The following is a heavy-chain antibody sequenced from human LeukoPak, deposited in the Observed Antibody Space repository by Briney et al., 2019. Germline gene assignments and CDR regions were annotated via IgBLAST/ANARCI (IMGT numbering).Heavy chain of an antibody. Sequence: SETLSLTCNVSGGSISSYYWSWIRQPAGKGLEWIGRIYTSGSTNYNPSLKSRVTMSVDTSKNQFSLKLSSVTAADTAVYYCARDYDFWSGYMDNWFDPWGQGTLVTVSS. J-gene: IGHJ5*02. D-gene: IGHD3-3*01. CDR3: ARDYDFWSGYMDNWFDP. CDR1: GGSISSYY. V-gene: IGHV4-4*07. CDR2: IYTSGST.